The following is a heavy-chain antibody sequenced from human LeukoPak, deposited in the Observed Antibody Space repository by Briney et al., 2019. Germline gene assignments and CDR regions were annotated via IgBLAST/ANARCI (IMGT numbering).Heavy chain of an antibody. CDR3: AKEAWATVTTRESITDY. V-gene: IGHV3-23*01. CDR2: ISGSGGST. Sequence: PGGSLRLSCAASGFTFSSYAMSWVRQAPGKGLEWVSAISGSGGSTYYADSVKGRFTISRDNSKNTLYLQMNSLRAEDTAVYYCAKEAWATVTTRESITDYWGQGTLVTVSS. CDR1: GFTFSSYA. D-gene: IGHD4-17*01. J-gene: IGHJ4*02.